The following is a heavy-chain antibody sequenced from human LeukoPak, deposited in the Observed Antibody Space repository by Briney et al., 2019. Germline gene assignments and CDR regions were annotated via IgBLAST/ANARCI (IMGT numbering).Heavy chain of an antibody. J-gene: IGHJ5*02. CDR3: ARNGEGWQQLVGWFDP. Sequence: SETLSLTCTVSGGSISSYYWSWIRQPPGKGLEWIGYIYYSGSTNYNPSLKSRVTISVDTSKNQFSLKLSSVTAADTAVYYCARNGEGWQQLVGWFDPWGQGTLVTVSS. D-gene: IGHD6-13*01. CDR2: IYYSGST. CDR1: GGSISSYY. V-gene: IGHV4-59*01.